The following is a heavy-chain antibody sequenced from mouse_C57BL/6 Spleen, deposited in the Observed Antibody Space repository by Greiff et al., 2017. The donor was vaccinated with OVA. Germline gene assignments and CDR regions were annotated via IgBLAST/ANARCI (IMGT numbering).Heavy chain of an antibody. CDR1: GFTFSSYT. D-gene: IGHD2-3*01. CDR3: ARHGDDGYPLAY. CDR2: LSGGGGNT. Sequence: EVMLVESGGGLVKPGGSLKLSCAASGFTFSSYTMSWVRQTPEKRLEWVATLSGGGGNTYYPDSVKGRFTISRDNAKNTLYLQMSSLRSEDTALYYCARHGDDGYPLAYWGQGTLVTVSA. V-gene: IGHV5-9*01. J-gene: IGHJ3*01.